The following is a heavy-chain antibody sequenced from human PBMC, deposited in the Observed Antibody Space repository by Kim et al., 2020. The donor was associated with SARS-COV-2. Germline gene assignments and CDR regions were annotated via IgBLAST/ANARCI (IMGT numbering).Heavy chain of an antibody. CDR1: GFTFDDYA. CDR3: AKDTLTGFHKQSYFDY. J-gene: IGHJ4*02. V-gene: IGHV3-9*01. Sequence: GGSLRLSCAASGFTFDDYAMHWVRQAPGKGLEWVSGISWNSGSIGYADSVKGRFTISRDNAKNSLYLQMNSLRAEDTALYYCAKDTLTGFHKQSYFDYWGQGTLVTVSS. CDR2: ISWNSGSI. D-gene: IGHD3-9*01.